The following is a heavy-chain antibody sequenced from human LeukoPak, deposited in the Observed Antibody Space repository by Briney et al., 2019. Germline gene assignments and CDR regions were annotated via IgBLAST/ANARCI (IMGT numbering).Heavy chain of an antibody. V-gene: IGHV3-74*01. J-gene: IGHJ6*03. Sequence: GGSLRLSCAASGFALSNYWLHWVRQAPGKGLEWVARINTHGSSTNYADSVKGRFTISRDNAKNTLYLQMTSLSAEDTAVYYALAGYYYYYMDVWGKGTTVTVSS. CDR3: LAGYYYYYMDV. CDR2: INTHGSST. CDR1: GFALSNYW. D-gene: IGHD6-13*01.